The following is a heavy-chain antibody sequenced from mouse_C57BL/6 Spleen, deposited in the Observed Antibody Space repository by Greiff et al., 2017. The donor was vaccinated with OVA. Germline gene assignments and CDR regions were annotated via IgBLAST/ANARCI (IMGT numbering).Heavy chain of an antibody. D-gene: IGHD1-1*01. CDR3: ASVRIVATPFAY. CDR2: ISSGSSTI. Sequence: EVQVVESGGGLVKPGGSLKLSCAASGFTFSDYGMHWVRQAPEKGLEWVAYISSGSSTIYYADTVKGRFTISRDNAKNTLFLQMTSLRSEDTAMYYCASVRIVATPFAYWGQGTLVTVSA. J-gene: IGHJ3*01. CDR1: GFTFSDYG. V-gene: IGHV5-17*01.